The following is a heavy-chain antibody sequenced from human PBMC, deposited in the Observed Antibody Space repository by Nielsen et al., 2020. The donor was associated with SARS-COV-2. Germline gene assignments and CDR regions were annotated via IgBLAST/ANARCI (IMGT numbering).Heavy chain of an antibody. Sequence: GGSLRLSCAASGFTFSDYYMSWIRQAPGKGLEWVSYISSSSSYTNYADSVKGRFTISRDNAKNSLYLQMNSLRAEDTAVYYCARGRYCSSTSCSRSGMDVWGQGTTVTVAS. CDR1: GFTFSDYY. J-gene: IGHJ6*02. V-gene: IGHV3-11*05. CDR2: ISSSSSYT. CDR3: ARGRYCSSTSCSRSGMDV. D-gene: IGHD2-2*01.